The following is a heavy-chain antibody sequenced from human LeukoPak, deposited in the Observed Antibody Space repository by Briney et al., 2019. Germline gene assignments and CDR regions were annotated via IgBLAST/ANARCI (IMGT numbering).Heavy chain of an antibody. V-gene: IGHV4-39*01. Sequence: SETLSLTCSVSGGSISSSSYYWGWLCQPPGKGLEWIGSLYYRGDTFNNPSLKSRVTISVDKFKNQFSLRLSSVTATDTAVYYCARGGATTFDYWGQGTLVAVSS. CDR3: ARGGATTFDY. CDR2: LYYRGDT. CDR1: GGSISSSSYY. J-gene: IGHJ4*02. D-gene: IGHD1-26*01.